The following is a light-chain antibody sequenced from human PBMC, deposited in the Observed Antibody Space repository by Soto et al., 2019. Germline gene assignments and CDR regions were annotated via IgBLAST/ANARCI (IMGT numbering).Light chain of an antibody. CDR3: TSYTTSSTYV. Sequence: QSVLTQPASVSGSPGQSIAISCTGTSSDVGGYNYVSWYQQHPGKAPKLMLYDVTNWPSGVSDRFSGSKSGNTASLTISGLQAEDEADYYCTSYTTSSTYVFGTGTKLTVL. CDR2: DVT. CDR1: SSDVGGYNY. V-gene: IGLV2-14*01. J-gene: IGLJ1*01.